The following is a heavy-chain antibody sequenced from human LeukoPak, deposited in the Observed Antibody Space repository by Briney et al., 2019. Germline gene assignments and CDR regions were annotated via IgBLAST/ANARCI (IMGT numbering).Heavy chain of an antibody. CDR3: AKGKNTGSYLSHVDY. Sequence: AGGSLRLSCAASGFTFSSYSMNWVRQAPGKGLEWVSSISSSSSYIYYADSVKGRFTISRDSSKNSLYLQMNSLRTEDTALYYCAKGKNTGSYLSHVDYWGQGTLVTVSS. CDR2: ISSSSSYI. J-gene: IGHJ4*02. V-gene: IGHV3-21*04. D-gene: IGHD3-10*01. CDR1: GFTFSSYS.